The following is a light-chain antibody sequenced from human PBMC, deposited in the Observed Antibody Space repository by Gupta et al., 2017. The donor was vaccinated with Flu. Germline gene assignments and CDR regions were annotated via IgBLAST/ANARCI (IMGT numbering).Light chain of an antibody. V-gene: IGLV2-14*01. CDR1: SSDVGGHNY. CDR2: EVS. CDR3: SSYTSSSTLNWV. Sequence: QSALTQPASVSGSPGQSITISCTGTSSDVGGHNYVSWYQQHPGKAPKLMIYEVSNRPSGVSNRFSGSKSGNTASLTISGLQAEDEAHYYCSSYTSSSTLNWVFGGGTKLTVL. J-gene: IGLJ3*02.